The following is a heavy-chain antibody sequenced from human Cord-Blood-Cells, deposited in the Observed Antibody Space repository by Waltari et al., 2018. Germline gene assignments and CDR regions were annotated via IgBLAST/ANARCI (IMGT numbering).Heavy chain of an antibody. D-gene: IGHD4-17*01. CDR3: ARPNYGDYGGFDP. J-gene: IGHJ5*02. V-gene: IGHV4-34*01. CDR2: ISHSGST. CDR1: GGSFSGYS. Sequence: QLPLQQWRAGLLKSSETLHLPCAVYGGSFSGYSLVWTSQPPGKGLEWIGEISHSGSTNYNPSLTSRVNISVDTSKNQFSLKLSSGPAADTAVYYCARPNYGDYGGFDPWGQGTLVTVSS.